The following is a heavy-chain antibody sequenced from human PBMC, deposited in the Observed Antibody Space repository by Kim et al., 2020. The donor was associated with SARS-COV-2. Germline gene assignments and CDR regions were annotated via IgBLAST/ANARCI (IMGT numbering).Heavy chain of an antibody. CDR2: IYHSGST. CDR3: ARAPRGGNSRPIDY. Sequence: SETLSLTCTVSGYSISSGYYWGWIRQPPGKGLEWIGSIYHSGSTYYNPSLKSRVTISVDTSKNQFSLKLSSVTAADTAVYYCARAPRGGNSRPIDYWGQGTLVTVSS. J-gene: IGHJ4*02. CDR1: GYSISSGYY. V-gene: IGHV4-38-2*02. D-gene: IGHD2-21*02.